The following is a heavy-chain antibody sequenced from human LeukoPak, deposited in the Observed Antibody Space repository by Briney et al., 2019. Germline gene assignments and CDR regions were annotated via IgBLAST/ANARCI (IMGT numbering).Heavy chain of an antibody. CDR1: GGSISSSSYY. J-gene: IGHJ4*02. CDR2: IYYSGST. D-gene: IGHD3-10*01. V-gene: IGHV4-39*07. CDR3: ARGRGTMVRGVILLFDY. Sequence: PSETLSLTCTVSGGSISSSSYYWGWIRQPPGKGLEWIGSIYYSGSTYYNPSLKSRVTISVDTSKNQFSLKLSSVTAADTAVYYCARGRGTMVRGVILLFDYWGQGTLVTVSS.